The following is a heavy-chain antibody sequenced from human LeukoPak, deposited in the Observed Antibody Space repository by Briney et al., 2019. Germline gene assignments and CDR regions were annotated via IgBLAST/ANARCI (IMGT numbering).Heavy chain of an antibody. J-gene: IGHJ6*03. Sequence: GGSLRLSCVASGFTFSDYAMTWVRQARGKGLEWVSSTAPVYYADSVKGRFTISRDDSKNTLFLQMNSLRVEDTAIYYCARAPGYYYYYMDVWGKGTTVTVSS. CDR1: GFTFSDYA. CDR3: ARAPGYYYYYMDV. V-gene: IGHV3-23*01. CDR2: TAPV. D-gene: IGHD3-10*01.